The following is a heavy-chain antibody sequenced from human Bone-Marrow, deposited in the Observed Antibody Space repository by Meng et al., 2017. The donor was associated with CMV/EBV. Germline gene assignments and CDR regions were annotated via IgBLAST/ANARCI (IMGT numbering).Heavy chain of an antibody. Sequence: SVKVSCKASGGTFSSYAISWVRQAPGQGLEWMGGIIPIFGTANYAQKFQGRVTITTDESTSTAYMELSSLRSEDTAVYYCARKYCSSTSCYLDYWGQGNLVTGSS. D-gene: IGHD2-2*01. CDR2: IIPIFGTA. V-gene: IGHV1-69*05. CDR1: GGTFSSYA. CDR3: ARKYCSSTSCYLDY. J-gene: IGHJ4*02.